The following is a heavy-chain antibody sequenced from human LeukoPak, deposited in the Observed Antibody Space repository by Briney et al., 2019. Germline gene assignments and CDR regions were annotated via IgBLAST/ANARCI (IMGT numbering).Heavy chain of an antibody. CDR3: ARLYSSSWYADY. D-gene: IGHD6-13*01. CDR1: GGSISSYY. V-gene: IGHV4-59*12. J-gene: IGHJ4*02. CDR2: IYHSGST. Sequence: PSETLSLTCTVSGGSISSYYWSWIRQPPGKGLEWIGYIYHSGSTYYNPSLKSRVTISVDRSKNQFSLKLSSVTAADTAVYYCARLYSSSWYADYWGQGTLVTVSS.